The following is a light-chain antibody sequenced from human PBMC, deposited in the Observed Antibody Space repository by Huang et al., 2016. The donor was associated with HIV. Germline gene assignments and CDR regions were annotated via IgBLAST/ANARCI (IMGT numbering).Light chain of an antibody. CDR1: QGINNW. V-gene: IGKV1-12*01. CDR3: QEANSFPQLT. J-gene: IGKJ4*01. CDR2: AAS. Sequence: DIQMTQSPSSVSASVGERVTITCRASQGINNWLAWYQQKPGKAPKLLIYAASNLQTGVPSRFSGSGSGTYFTLTIRSLQPEDTATYDCQEANSFPQLTFGGGTKVEIK.